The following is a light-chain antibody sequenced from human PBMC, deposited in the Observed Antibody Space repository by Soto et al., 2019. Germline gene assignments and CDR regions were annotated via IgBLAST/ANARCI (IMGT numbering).Light chain of an antibody. V-gene: IGKV3-15*01. CDR2: GAS. CDR1: QSVDYN. J-gene: IGKJ2*01. CDR3: QQYNNWPHT. Sequence: EIVMTQSPATLSVSLGERVTLSCRASQSVDYNLAWYQQKPGQAPRLLIYGASSRATNIPARFSGSRSGTEFTLTITSLQSEDIALYHCQQYNNWPHTFGQGTKPEIK.